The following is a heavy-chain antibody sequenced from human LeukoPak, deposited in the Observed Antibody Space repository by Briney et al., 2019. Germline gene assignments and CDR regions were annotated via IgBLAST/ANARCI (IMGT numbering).Heavy chain of an antibody. CDR2: IYYSGST. J-gene: IGHJ4*02. V-gene: IGHV4-30-4*01. Sequence: KTSETLSLTCTVSGGSISSGDYYWSWIRQPPGKGLEWIGYIYYSGSTYYNPSLKSRVTISVDTSKNQFSLKLSSVTAADTAVYYCARDLRWTTHFDYWGQGTLVTVSS. D-gene: IGHD1-14*01. CDR1: GGSISSGDYY. CDR3: ARDLRWTTHFDY.